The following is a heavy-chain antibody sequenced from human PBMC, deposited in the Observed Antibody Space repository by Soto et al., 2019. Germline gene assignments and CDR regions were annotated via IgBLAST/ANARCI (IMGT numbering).Heavy chain of an antibody. D-gene: IGHD4-17*01. CDR3: ARDYGDPPYFDY. J-gene: IGHJ4*02. Sequence: QVQLVESGGGVVQPGRSLRLSCAASGFTFSSYGMHWVRQAPGKGLEWVAVICNDGSNKYYADSVKGRFTMSRDNSKNTLYLQMNSLRAEDTAVYYCARDYGDPPYFDYWGQGTMVTVSS. CDR1: GFTFSSYG. CDR2: ICNDGSNK. V-gene: IGHV3-33*01.